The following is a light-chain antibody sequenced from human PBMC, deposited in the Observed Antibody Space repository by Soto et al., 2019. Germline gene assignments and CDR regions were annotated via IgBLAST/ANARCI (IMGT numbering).Light chain of an antibody. CDR2: GAS. CDR1: QSVSSSY. J-gene: IGKJ4*01. V-gene: IGKV3-20*01. CDR3: QQYGSSVT. Sequence: EIVLTQSPGTLSLSPGERATLSCRASQSVSSSYLAWYQQKPGQAPRLLIYGASSRATGIPDRFSGSGSGTDFPLTLSRLEPEDFAVYYCQQYGSSVTFGGRTKVDIK.